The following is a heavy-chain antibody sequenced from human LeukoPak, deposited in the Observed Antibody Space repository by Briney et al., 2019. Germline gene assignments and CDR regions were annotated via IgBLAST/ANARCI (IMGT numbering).Heavy chain of an antibody. CDR2: ISSSSTSI. Sequence: GSLRLSCAASGFTFSSYTMNWVRQAPGKGLGWVSSISSSSTSIYYADSVKGRFTISRDNAKNSLYLQMNSLRAEDTAVYYCARGFGAFDIWGQGTMVTVSS. D-gene: IGHD3-16*01. V-gene: IGHV3-21*01. J-gene: IGHJ3*02. CDR1: GFTFSSYT. CDR3: ARGFGAFDI.